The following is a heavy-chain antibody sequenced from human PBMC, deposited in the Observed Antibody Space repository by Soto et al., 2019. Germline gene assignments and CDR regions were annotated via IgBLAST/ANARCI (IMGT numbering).Heavy chain of an antibody. CDR3: ARQRTSVVTQAYFDV. D-gene: IGHD2-21*02. V-gene: IGHV4-38-2*01. J-gene: IGHJ4*02. CDR1: GYSISLGYY. CDR2: IYHSGNT. Sequence: SETLSLTCAVSGYSISLGYYWGWIRQPPGKGLEWIGSIYHSGNTYYNPSLKSRVSISLDTSKNHFSLELTSVTAADTALYFCARQRTSVVTQAYFDVWGPGSLVTVSS.